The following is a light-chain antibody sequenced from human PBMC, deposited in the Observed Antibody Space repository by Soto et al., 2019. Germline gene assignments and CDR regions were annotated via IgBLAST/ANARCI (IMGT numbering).Light chain of an antibody. J-gene: IGLJ1*01. Sequence: QSVLTQPPSVSGAPGQRVTISCTGSSSNIGAGYDVHWYQQRPGTAPKLLIFGNNNRPTVVPDRFSGSKSGTSASLAITGLQAEDEGDYYCQSYDSAPIARYVFGTGTKVTVL. V-gene: IGLV1-40*01. CDR2: GNN. CDR1: SSNIGAGYD. CDR3: QSYDSAPIARYV.